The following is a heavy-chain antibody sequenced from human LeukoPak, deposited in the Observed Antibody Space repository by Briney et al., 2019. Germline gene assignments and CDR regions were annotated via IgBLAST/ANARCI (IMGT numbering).Heavy chain of an antibody. D-gene: IGHD3-10*01. CDR1: GGSFSGYY. V-gene: IGHV4-34*01. CDR3: ARDYGSGSYYYYYGMDV. J-gene: IGHJ6*02. Sequence: PSETLSLTCAVYGGSFSGYYWSWIRQPPGKGLEWIGEINHSGSTNYNPSLESRVTISVDTSKNQFSLKLSSVTAADTAVYYCARDYGSGSYYYYYGMDVWGQGTTVTVSS. CDR2: INHSGST.